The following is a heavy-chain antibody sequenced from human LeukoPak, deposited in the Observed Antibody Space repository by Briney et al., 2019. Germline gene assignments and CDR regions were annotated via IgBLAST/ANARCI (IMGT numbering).Heavy chain of an antibody. V-gene: IGHV1-2*06. J-gene: IGHJ6*02. Sequence: VASVKVSCKASGYTFTGYYMHWVRQAPGQGLEWMGRINPNSGGTNYAQKFQGRVTMTRDTSISTAYMELSRLRSDDTAVYYCARDPYYDFWSGYYPTDGMDVWGQGTTVTVSS. CDR2: INPNSGGT. D-gene: IGHD3-3*01. CDR3: ARDPYYDFWSGYYPTDGMDV. CDR1: GYTFTGYY.